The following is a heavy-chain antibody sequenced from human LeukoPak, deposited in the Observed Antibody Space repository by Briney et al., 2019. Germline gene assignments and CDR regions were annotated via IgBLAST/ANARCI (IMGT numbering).Heavy chain of an antibody. V-gene: IGHV3-23*01. D-gene: IGHD1-26*01. J-gene: IGHJ5*02. CDR2: ISGSGGST. CDR3: AKALGGSGSYRNWFDP. Sequence: GGSLRLSCAASGFTFSSYAMSWVRQAPGKGLEWVSSISGSGGSTDYADSVKGRFTISRDNSKNTLFLQMNSLRAEDTAVYYCAKALGGSGSYRNWFDPWGQGTLVTVSS. CDR1: GFTFSSYA.